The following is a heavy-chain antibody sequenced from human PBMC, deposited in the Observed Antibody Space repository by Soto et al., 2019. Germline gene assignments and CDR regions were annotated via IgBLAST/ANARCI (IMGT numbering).Heavy chain of an antibody. Sequence: GGSLRLSCAASGFTFSSYGMSWVRQAPGKWLEWVSYISSSSSTIYYAYSVKGRFTISKDNARSSLYLQMNSLRDEDTAVDHCARERHGTKSVVVPSPDDAYDIWGQWTLVTVSS. J-gene: IGHJ3*02. CDR3: ARERHGTKSVVVPSPDDAYDI. V-gene: IGHV3-48*02. CDR2: ISSSSSTI. D-gene: IGHD3-22*01. CDR1: GFTFSSYG.